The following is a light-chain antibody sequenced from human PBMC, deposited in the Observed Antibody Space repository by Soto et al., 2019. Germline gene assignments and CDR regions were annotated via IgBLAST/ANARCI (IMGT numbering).Light chain of an antibody. V-gene: IGKV1-5*03. CDR1: QSISSW. Sequence: DIQMTQSPSTLSASVGDRVTITCRASQSISSWLAWYQQKPGKAPKLLIYKASSLESGVPSRFSGSGSGTEFTLTISSLQHDDFASYYCQQYNSYSTFGQGPKVDIK. J-gene: IGKJ1*01. CDR2: KAS. CDR3: QQYNSYST.